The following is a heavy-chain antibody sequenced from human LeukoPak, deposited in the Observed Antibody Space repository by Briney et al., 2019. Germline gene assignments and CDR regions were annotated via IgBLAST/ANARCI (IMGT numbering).Heavy chain of an antibody. CDR3: AKETPNTGWFDP. CDR1: GYTFTSNY. Sequence: ASVKVSCKASGYTFTSNYIHWVRQAPGQGLEWMGMIYPRDGSTSYAQKFQGRVTLTRDTSTSTVYMELTSLRSEDTAMYYCAKETPNTGWFDPWGQGTLVTVSS. D-gene: IGHD1-14*01. V-gene: IGHV1-46*01. CDR2: IYPRDGST. J-gene: IGHJ5*02.